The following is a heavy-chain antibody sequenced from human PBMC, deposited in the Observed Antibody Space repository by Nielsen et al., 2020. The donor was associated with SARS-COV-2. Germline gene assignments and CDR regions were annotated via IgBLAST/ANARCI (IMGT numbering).Heavy chain of an antibody. D-gene: IGHD6-6*01. CDR3: ARVDAFSSSAPRFYFDY. CDR2: IYTSGST. J-gene: IGHJ4*02. CDR1: GGSISSYY. V-gene: IGHV4-4*07. Sequence: ESLKISCTVSGGSISSYYWSWIRQPAGKGLEWIGRIYTSGSTNYNPSLKSRVTMSVDTSKNQFSLKLSSVTAADTAVYYCARVDAFSSSAPRFYFDYWGQGTLVTVSS.